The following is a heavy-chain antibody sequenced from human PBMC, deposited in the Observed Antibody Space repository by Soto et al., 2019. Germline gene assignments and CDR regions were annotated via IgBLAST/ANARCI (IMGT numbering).Heavy chain of an antibody. CDR1: GFTFSSYS. Sequence: GGSLRLSCAASGFTFSSYSMSWVRQAPGKGLEWVSYISSSSSTIYYADSVKGRFTISRDNAKNSLYLQMNSLRDEDTAVYYCAKLGEDYYYYYGMDVWGQGTTVTVSS. CDR3: AKLGEDYYYYYGMDV. J-gene: IGHJ6*02. D-gene: IGHD3-16*01. CDR2: ISSSSSTI. V-gene: IGHV3-48*02.